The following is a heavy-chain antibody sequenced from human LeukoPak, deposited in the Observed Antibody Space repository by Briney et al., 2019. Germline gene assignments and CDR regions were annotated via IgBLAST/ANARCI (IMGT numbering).Heavy chain of an antibody. CDR1: GYTFTDYY. CDR2: INPNSGVT. J-gene: IGHJ4*02. D-gene: IGHD5-18*01. CDR3: ARDGDAVMVEFDY. Sequence: ASVKVSCKASGYTFTDYYMHWVRQAPGQGLEWMGWINPNSGVTKFAQKFQGRVTMTRDTSTSTAYMELSSLRSDDTAVYYCARDGDAVMVEFDYWGQGTLVTVSS. V-gene: IGHV1-2*02.